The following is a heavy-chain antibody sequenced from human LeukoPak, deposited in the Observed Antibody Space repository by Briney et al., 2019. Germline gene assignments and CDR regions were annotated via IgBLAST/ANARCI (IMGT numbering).Heavy chain of an antibody. J-gene: IGHJ4*02. Sequence: SETLSLTCTVSGGSISSSSYYWGWIRQPPGKGLEWIGSIYYSGSTYYNPSLKSRVTISVDTSKNQFSLKLSSVTAADTAVYYCARDWQWLVLDYWGQGTLVTVSS. V-gene: IGHV4-39*07. CDR1: GGSISSSSYY. CDR2: IYYSGST. CDR3: ARDWQWLVLDY. D-gene: IGHD6-19*01.